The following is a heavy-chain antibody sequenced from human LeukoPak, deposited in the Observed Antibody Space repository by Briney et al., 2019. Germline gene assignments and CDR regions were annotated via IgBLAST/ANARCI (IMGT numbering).Heavy chain of an antibody. CDR3: ARDSGGYSWVGYYYYYMDV. J-gene: IGHJ6*03. CDR2: INPNSGGT. CDR1: GYTFTSYD. Sequence: ASVKVSCKASGYTFTSYDINWVRQATGQGLEWMGWINPNSGGTNYAQKFQGRVTMTRDTSISTAYMELSRLRSDDTAVYYCARDSGGYSWVGYYYYYMDVWGKGTTVTISS. D-gene: IGHD5-18*01. V-gene: IGHV1-2*02.